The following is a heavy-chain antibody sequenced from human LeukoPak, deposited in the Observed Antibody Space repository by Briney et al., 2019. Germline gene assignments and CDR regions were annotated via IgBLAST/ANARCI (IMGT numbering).Heavy chain of an antibody. CDR3: ARDPSNTSGRFWYLDV. CDR1: GYTFTSHG. J-gene: IGHJ2*01. CDR2: ISGYNGDT. D-gene: IGHD6-19*01. Sequence: GASVKVSCRASGYTFTSHGISWVRQAPGQGLEWMGWISGYNGDTKYAQKFQGRVTMTTETSTSTAYMELWSLRSDDTAVYYCARDPSNTSGRFWYLDVWGRGTLVTVSA. V-gene: IGHV1-18*01.